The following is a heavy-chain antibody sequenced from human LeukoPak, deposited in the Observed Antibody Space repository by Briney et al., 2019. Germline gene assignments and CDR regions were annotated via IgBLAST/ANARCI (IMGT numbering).Heavy chain of an antibody. Sequence: GGSLRLSCAASGFTFSSYGMHWVRQAPGKGLEWVAVISYDGSNKYYADSVKGRFTISRDNSKNTLYLQMNSLRAKDTAVYYCAKDRITMGSLDYWGQGTLVTVSS. CDR1: GFTFSSYG. J-gene: IGHJ4*02. V-gene: IGHV3-30*18. CDR2: ISYDGSNK. CDR3: AKDRITMGSLDY. D-gene: IGHD3-10*01.